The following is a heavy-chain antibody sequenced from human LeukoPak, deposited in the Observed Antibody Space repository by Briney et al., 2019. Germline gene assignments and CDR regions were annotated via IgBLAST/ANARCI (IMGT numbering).Heavy chain of an antibody. CDR3: ARGTSLSHGGLVY. Sequence: SETLSLTCTVSGDSISSGDYYWSWIRQPQGKGLEWIGFIYYIGNTYYNPSLKSRITISVDTSKNQFSLKLSSVTAADTAVYYCARGTSLSHGGLVYWGQGTLVTVSS. V-gene: IGHV4-30-4*01. J-gene: IGHJ4*02. D-gene: IGHD2-2*01. CDR1: GDSISSGDYY. CDR2: IYYIGNT.